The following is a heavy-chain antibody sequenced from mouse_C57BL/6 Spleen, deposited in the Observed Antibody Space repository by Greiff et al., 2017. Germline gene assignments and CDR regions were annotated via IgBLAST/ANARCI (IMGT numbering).Heavy chain of an antibody. V-gene: IGHV1-78*01. J-gene: IGHJ2*01. CDR1: GYTFTDHT. CDR3: AIPYGNYDYYFDY. CDR2: ISPRDGST. Sequence: VKLQQSDAELVKPGASVKISCKVSGYTFTDHTIHWMKQRPEQGLEWIGYISPRDGSTKYNEKFMGKATLYADKSSSPAYMQLNSLTSEDSAVYFCAIPYGNYDYYFDYWGQGTTLTVSS. D-gene: IGHD2-1*01.